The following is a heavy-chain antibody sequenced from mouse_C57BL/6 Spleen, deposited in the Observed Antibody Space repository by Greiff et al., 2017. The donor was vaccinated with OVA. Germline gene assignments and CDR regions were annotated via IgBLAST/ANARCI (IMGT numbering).Heavy chain of an antibody. V-gene: IGHV5-17*01. J-gene: IGHJ3*01. CDR2: ISSGSSTI. CDR1: GFTFSDYG. CDR3: ARGDYYRNYGFAY. D-gene: IGHD2-5*01. Sequence: EVKVVESGGGLVKPGGSLKLSCAASGFTFSDYGMHWVRQAPEKGLEWVSYISSGSSTIYYADTVQGRFTISRDNAKNTLFLQMTGLRAEDTAMYYCARGDYYRNYGFAYWGQGTLVTVSA.